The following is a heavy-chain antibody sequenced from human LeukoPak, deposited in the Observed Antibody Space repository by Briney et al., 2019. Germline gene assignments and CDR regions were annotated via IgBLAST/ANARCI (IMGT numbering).Heavy chain of an antibody. V-gene: IGHV4-30-4*01. D-gene: IGHD2-15*01. Sequence: SQTLSLTCTVSGGSISSGDYYWSWIRQPPGKGLEWIGYIYYSGSTYYNPSLKSRVTISVDTSKNQFSLKLSSVTAADTAVYYCARGHRYCSGGSCHSVNWFDPWGQGTLVTVSS. CDR2: IYYSGST. CDR1: GGSISSGDYY. J-gene: IGHJ5*02. CDR3: ARGHRYCSGGSCHSVNWFDP.